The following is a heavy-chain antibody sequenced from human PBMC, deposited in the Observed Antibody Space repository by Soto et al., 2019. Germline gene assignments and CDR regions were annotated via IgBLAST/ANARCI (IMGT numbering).Heavy chain of an antibody. CDR1: GFTFSSYG. D-gene: IGHD6-13*01. V-gene: IGHV3-30*18. CDR2: ISYDGSNK. CDR3: AKAYPLSAAQCMDV. Sequence: GGSLRLSCAASGFTFSSYGMHWVRQAPGKGLEWVAVISYDGSNKYYADSVKGRFTISRDNSKNTLYLQMNSLRAEDTAVYYCAKAYPLSAAQCMDVWGQGTTVTVSS. J-gene: IGHJ6*02.